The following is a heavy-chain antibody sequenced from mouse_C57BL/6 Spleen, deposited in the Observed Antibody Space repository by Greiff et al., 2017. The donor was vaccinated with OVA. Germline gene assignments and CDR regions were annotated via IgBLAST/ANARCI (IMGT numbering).Heavy chain of an antibody. CDR3: ASNYYGSSYGAMDY. D-gene: IGHD1-1*01. CDR1: GFTFSSYA. Sequence: DVHLVESGGGLVKPGGSLKLSCAASGFTFSSYAMSWVRQTPEKRLEWVATISDGGSYTYYPDNVKGRFTISRDNAKNNLYLQMSHLKSEDTAMYYCASNYYGSSYGAMDYWGQGTSVTVSS. J-gene: IGHJ4*01. CDR2: ISDGGSYT. V-gene: IGHV5-4*01.